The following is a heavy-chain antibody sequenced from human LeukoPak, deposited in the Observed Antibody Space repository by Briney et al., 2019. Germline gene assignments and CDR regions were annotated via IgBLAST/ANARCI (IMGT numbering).Heavy chain of an antibody. CDR3: ARQRGGYWGLDY. V-gene: IGHV1-18*01. J-gene: IGHJ4*02. CDR1: VYTSTSYG. CDR2: ISAYNGNT. Sequence: ASAKDSCKAPVYTSTSYGTSSGRHAPGQGLEWMGWISAYNGNTNDAQKLQGRVTMTTDTSTSKAYMELRSLRSDDTAVYYCARQRGGYWGLDYWGQGTLVTVSS. D-gene: IGHD2-21*02.